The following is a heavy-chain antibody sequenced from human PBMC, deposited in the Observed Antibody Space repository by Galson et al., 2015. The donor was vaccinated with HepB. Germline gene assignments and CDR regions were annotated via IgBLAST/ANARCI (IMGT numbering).Heavy chain of an antibody. J-gene: IGHJ4*02. V-gene: IGHV5-51*03. CDR2: IYPGDSDT. D-gene: IGHD3-10*01. CDR1: GYSFTSYW. CDR3: ATTPISYYYGSGSYYEFDY. Sequence: QSGAAVKKPGESLRISCKGSGYSFTSYWIGWVRQMPGKGLEWMGIIYPGDSDTRYSPSFQGQVTISADKSISTAYLQWSSLKASDTAMYYCATTPISYYYGSGSYYEFDYWGQGTLVTVSS.